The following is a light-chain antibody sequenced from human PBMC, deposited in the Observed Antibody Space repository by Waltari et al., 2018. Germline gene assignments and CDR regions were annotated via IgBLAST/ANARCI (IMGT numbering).Light chain of an antibody. CDR1: NIEDKM. V-gene: IGLV3-9*01. CDR2: RDI. Sequence: SYELTSPLSVTVVLGQTARITCGGSNIEDKMVNWYRQKPGKAPVLVFYRDIKRPSGVPYRFSGSNTGITATLTISGAQAGDEAAYFCQVWDSSGALFGGGTKLTVL. J-gene: IGLJ3*02. CDR3: QVWDSSGAL.